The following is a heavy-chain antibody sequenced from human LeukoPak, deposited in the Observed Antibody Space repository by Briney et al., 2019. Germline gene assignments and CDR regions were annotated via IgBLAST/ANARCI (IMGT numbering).Heavy chain of an antibody. CDR3: TTDLPP. CDR1: GFTFSNVW. Sequence: GGSLRLSXAASGFTFSNVWMAWVGQAPGKGLEWVGRIRSKIDGGTTDYAAPVKGRFTISRDDSKNTLYLQMNSLKIEDTAIYYCTTDLPPWGQGALVTVSS. J-gene: IGHJ5*02. CDR2: IRSKIDGGTT. V-gene: IGHV3-15*01.